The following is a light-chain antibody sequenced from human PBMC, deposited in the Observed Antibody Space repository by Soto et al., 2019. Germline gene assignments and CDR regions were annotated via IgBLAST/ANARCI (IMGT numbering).Light chain of an antibody. Sequence: DVVMTQSPLSLPVALGQPASISCKSSRSLVFGDGKTYLSWFQQRPGQSPRRLIYRVSKRDSGVPDRFSGSGSGTDFTLEISRVGAEDVGVYYCMQGTHWPPPTFGQGTKVEIK. V-gene: IGKV2-30*01. CDR2: RVS. J-gene: IGKJ1*01. CDR1: RSLVFGDGKTY. CDR3: MQGTHWPPPT.